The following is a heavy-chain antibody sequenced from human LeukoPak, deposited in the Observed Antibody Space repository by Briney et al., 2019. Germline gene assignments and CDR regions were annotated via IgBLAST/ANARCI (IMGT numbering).Heavy chain of an antibody. CDR3: AMATWVGGLDY. CDR1: GGSISSSSYY. D-gene: IGHD1-26*01. V-gene: IGHV3-66*01. J-gene: IGHJ4*02. CDR2: IYRGGST. Sequence: ETLSLTCTVSGGSISSSSYYWGWVRQAPGKGLEWVSVIYRGGSTYYADSVKGRFTISRDNSKNTLYLQMNNLRAEDTAVYYCAMATWVGGLDYWGQGTLVTVSS.